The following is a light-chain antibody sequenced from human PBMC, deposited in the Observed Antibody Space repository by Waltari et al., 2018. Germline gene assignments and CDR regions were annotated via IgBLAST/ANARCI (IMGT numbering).Light chain of an antibody. CDR1: NSDFGSYHH. CDR3: SSWTGSPV. Sequence: SALTPPPSVSGSRGQTGTIPRTGTNSDFGSYHHVSGYQKPPGTAPKLVSYQVNNRPSGVPDLFSGSKSGNTASLTISGLQAEDEAYYYCSSWTGSPVFGGGTKLTVL. V-gene: IGLV2-18*02. J-gene: IGLJ3*02. CDR2: QVN.